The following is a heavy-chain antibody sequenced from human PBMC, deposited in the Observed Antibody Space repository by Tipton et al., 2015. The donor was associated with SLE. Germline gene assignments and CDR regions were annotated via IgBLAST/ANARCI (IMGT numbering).Heavy chain of an antibody. CDR3: SKGDSSGYKKIDQ. CDR1: GFIFDDFA. CDR2: IKWNGETV. Sequence: SLRLSCVGSGFIFDDFAMHWVRQAPGKGLEWVSSIKWNGETVVYADSVKGRFTISRDDAKNSLYLQMNSLRAEDTAVYYCSKGDSSGYKKIDQWGRGTLVTVSS. J-gene: IGHJ4*02. D-gene: IGHD3-22*01. V-gene: IGHV3-9*01.